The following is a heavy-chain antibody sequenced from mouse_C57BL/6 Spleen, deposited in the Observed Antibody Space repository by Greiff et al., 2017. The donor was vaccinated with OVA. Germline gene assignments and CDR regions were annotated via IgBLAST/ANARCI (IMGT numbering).Heavy chain of an antibody. Sequence: QVQLQQSGPELVKPGASVKISCKASGYAFSSSWMNWVKPRPGKGLEWIGRIYPGDGDTNYNGKFKGKATLTADKSSSTAYMQLSSLTSEDSAVYFCARGITTGPFAYWGQGTLVTVSA. CDR3: ARGITTGPFAY. CDR2: IYPGDGDT. J-gene: IGHJ3*01. V-gene: IGHV1-82*01. D-gene: IGHD1-1*01. CDR1: GYAFSSSW.